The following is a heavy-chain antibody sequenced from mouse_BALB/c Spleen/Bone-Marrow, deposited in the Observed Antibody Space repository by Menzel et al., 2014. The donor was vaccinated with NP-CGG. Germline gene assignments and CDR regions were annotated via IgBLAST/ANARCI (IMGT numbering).Heavy chain of an antibody. CDR3: TKEVVATGNWYFDV. J-gene: IGHJ1*01. CDR1: GFTFSNYW. D-gene: IGHD1-1*01. CDR2: IRLKSNNYAT. Sequence: EVQGVESGGGLVQPGGSMKLSCVASGFTFSNYWMNWVRQSPEKGLEWVAEIRLKSNNYATHYAESVTGRFTISRDDSKSSVYLQMNNLRAEDTGIYYCTKEVVATGNWYFDVWGAGTTVTVSS. V-gene: IGHV6-6*02.